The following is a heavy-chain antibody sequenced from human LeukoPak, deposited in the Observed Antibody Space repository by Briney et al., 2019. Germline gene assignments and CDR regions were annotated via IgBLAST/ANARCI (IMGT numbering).Heavy chain of an antibody. CDR3: ARDSIREYYFDY. J-gene: IGHJ4*02. Sequence: PSETLSLTCTVSGGSISSGGYYWSWIRQHPGKGLEWIGYIYYSGSTYYNPSLKSRVTISVDTSKNQFSLKLSSVTAADTAVCYCARDSIREYYFDYWGQGTLVTVSS. CDR2: IYYSGST. D-gene: IGHD2-2*01. V-gene: IGHV4-31*03. CDR1: GGSISSGGYY.